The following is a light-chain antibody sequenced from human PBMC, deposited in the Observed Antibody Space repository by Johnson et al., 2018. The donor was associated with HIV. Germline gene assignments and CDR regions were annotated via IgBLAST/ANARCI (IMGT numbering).Light chain of an antibody. V-gene: IGLV1-51*01. CDR2: DTD. CDR1: SSNIGNNF. Sequence: QSVLTQPPSVSAAPGQKVTISCSGSSSNIGNNFVSWYQQVPGTAPKLLIYDTDKRPSGIPDRFSGSKSGTSATLGFSGLQTGDEADYYCGTWDNSLSAGVFGSGTKVTVL. J-gene: IGLJ1*01. CDR3: GTWDNSLSAGV.